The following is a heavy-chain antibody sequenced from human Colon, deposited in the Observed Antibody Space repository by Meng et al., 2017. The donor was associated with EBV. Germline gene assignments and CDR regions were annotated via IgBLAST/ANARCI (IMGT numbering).Heavy chain of an antibody. CDR2: IYYSGST. Sequence: QVPLQESVPGLVNPSEARHLPCPVSRGSIGSSYWSGIRQPPGKGLEWIGYIYYSGSTNYNPSLKSRVTISVDTSKNQFSLKLSSVTAADTAVYYCARHFINWFDPWGQGTLVTVSS. V-gene: IGHV4-59*08. J-gene: IGHJ5*02. CDR3: ARHFINWFDP. CDR1: RGSIGSSY.